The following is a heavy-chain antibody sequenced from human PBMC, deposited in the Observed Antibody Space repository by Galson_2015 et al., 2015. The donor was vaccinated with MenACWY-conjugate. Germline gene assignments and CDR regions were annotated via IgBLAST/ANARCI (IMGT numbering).Heavy chain of an antibody. Sequence: SLRLSCAASGFTFSSYWMHWVRQAPGKGLVWVSRVNSDGSGTGYADSVKGRFTISRDNAKNTLYLQMNSLRAEDTAVYYCARLGENHITTAHFAYWGQGTLVPGSS. CDR2: VNSDGSGT. V-gene: IGHV3-74*01. J-gene: IGHJ4*02. D-gene: IGHD3-16*01. CDR3: ARLGENHITTAHFAY. CDR1: GFTFSSYW.